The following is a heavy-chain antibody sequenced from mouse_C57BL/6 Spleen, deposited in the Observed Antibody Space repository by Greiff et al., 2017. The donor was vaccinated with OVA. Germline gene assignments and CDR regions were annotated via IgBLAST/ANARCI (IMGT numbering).Heavy chain of an antibody. CDR3: SREEITTGGFDD. CDR2: INTKNGGT. V-gene: IGHV1-18*01. Sequence: VQLQQSGPELVKPGASVKIPCKASGYTFTDYNMDWVKQSHGKSLEWIGDINTKNGGTTYKQKFKGKATLTVDKSSSTAYMELRSLTSEDTAGDYWSREEITTGGFDDWGQGTTLTVSS. D-gene: IGHD2-4*01. J-gene: IGHJ2*01. CDR1: GYTFTDYN.